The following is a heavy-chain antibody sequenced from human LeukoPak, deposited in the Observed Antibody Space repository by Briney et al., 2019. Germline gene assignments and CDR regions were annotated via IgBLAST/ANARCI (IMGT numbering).Heavy chain of an antibody. CDR2: IYYSGST. Sequence: SETLSLTCTVSGGSVSSGSYYWSWTRQPPGKGLEWIGYIYYSGSTNYNPSLKSRVTISVDTSKNQFSLKLSSVTAADTAVYYCASSGYDLSGFDYWGQGTLVTVSS. D-gene: IGHD5-12*01. J-gene: IGHJ4*02. V-gene: IGHV4-61*01. CDR1: GGSVSSGSYY. CDR3: ASSGYDLSGFDY.